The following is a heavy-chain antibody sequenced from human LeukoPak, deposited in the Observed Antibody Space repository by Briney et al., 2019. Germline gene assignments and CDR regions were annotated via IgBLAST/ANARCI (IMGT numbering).Heavy chain of an antibody. CDR3: ARMDRTYYDFWSGYYTPYYFDY. D-gene: IGHD3-3*01. Sequence: GGSLRLSCAASGFTFSDYYMSWIRQAPGKGLEWVSYISSSGSTIYYADSVKGRLTISRDNAKNSLYLQMNSLRAEDTAVYYCARMDRTYYDFWSGYYTPYYFDYWGQGTLVTVSS. CDR1: GFTFSDYY. J-gene: IGHJ4*02. V-gene: IGHV3-11*04. CDR2: ISSSGSTI.